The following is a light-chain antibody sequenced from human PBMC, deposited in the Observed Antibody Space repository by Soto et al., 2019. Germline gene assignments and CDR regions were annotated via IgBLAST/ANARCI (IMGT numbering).Light chain of an antibody. Sequence: QSVLTQPASVSGSPGHSITISCTGTSSDVGGYNYVSWYQQHPGKAPKLMIYDVSNRPSGVSNRFSGSKSGNTASLTISGLQAEDEADYYCSSYTSSSTPHYVFGTGTKVTVL. J-gene: IGLJ1*01. CDR2: DVS. CDR3: SSYTSSSTPHYV. V-gene: IGLV2-14*01. CDR1: SSDVGGYNY.